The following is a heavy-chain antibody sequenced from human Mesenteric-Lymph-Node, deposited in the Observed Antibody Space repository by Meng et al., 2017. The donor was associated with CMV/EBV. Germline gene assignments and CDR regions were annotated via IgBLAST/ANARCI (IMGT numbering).Heavy chain of an antibody. CDR2: IIPIFATA. CDR1: GTFSSYT. J-gene: IGHJ4*02. V-gene: IGHV1-69*01. Sequence: GTFSSYTISWVLQAPGQGLEWMGGIIPIFATANYAQKFHGRVTITADESTSTAYLELRSLTSDDTAIYYCASGGRVTTMVPGVGYYWGQGTLVTVSS. CDR3: ASGGRVTTMVPGVGYY. D-gene: IGHD3-10*01.